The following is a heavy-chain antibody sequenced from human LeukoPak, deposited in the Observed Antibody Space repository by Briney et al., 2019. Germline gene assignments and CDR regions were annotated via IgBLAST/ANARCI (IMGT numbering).Heavy chain of an antibody. Sequence: SETLSLTCTVSGGSISSYYWSWIRQPPGKGLEWIGYVYYSGSTNYNPSLKSRVTISVDTSKNQFSLKLSSVTAADTAVYYCATTNCSSTSCYGWGYYYYYYMDVWGKGTTVTVSS. CDR1: GGSISSYY. D-gene: IGHD2-2*01. J-gene: IGHJ6*03. CDR3: ATTNCSSTSCYGWGYYYYYYMDV. CDR2: VYYSGST. V-gene: IGHV4-59*01.